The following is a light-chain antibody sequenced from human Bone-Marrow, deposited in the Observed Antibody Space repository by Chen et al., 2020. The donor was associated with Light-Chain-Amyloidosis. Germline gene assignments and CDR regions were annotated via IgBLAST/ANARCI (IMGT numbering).Light chain of an antibody. J-gene: IGLJ3*02. Sequence: QSVLTQPHSASGAPGQRLTISCSGSSSNIGSETVNWYQLLPGTAPKLLIYRDSLRPPGVPDRLSGSKSGTSASLAISGLQSGDEGDYYCSAWDDSLNSWVFGGGTRLTVL. V-gene: IGLV1-44*01. CDR1: SSNIGSET. CDR2: RDS. CDR3: SAWDDSLNSWV.